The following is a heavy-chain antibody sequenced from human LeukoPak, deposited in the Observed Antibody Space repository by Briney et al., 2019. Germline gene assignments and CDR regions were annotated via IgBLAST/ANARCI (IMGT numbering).Heavy chain of an antibody. CDR2: IAYDGTYK. V-gene: IGHV3-30-3*01. D-gene: IGHD1-26*01. Sequence: PGGSLRLSCAASGFTFSDYAMHWVRQAPGKGLEWVAVIAYDGTYKRSADSVRGRFTISRDNSKDTLYLQMTSLRAEDTAVYYCARDSSGPRYWGQGTLVTVSS. CDR1: GFTFSDYA. CDR3: ARDSSGPRY. J-gene: IGHJ4*02.